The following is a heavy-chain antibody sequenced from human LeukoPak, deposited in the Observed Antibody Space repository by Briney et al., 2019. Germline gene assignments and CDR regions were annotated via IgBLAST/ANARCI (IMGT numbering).Heavy chain of an antibody. V-gene: IGHV3-30*04. J-gene: IGHJ6*04. D-gene: IGHD6-19*01. CDR2: ISYDGSNK. Sequence: GRSLRLSCAASGFTLSGSAMRLVRQAPGKGLWRGAVISYDGSNKYYADSVKGRFTISRDNSKNTLYLQMNSLRAEDTAVYYCARALTAAVADYYYYYGMDVWGKGTTVTVSS. CDR1: GFTLSGSA. CDR3: ARALTAAVADYYYYYGMDV.